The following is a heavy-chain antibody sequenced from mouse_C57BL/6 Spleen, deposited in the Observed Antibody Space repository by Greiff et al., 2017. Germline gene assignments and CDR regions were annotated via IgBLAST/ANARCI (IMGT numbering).Heavy chain of an antibody. J-gene: IGHJ3*01. V-gene: IGHV1-26*01. CDR2: INPNNGGT. D-gene: IGHD1-1*01. Sequence: EVQLQQSGPELVKPGASVKISCKASGYTFTDYYMNWVKQSHGKSLEWIGDINPNNGGTSYNQKFKGKATLTVDKSSSTAYMELRSLTSEDSAVYYCARSPYYGSSPGWFAYWGQGTLVTVSA. CDR1: GYTFTDYY. CDR3: ARSPYYGSSPGWFAY.